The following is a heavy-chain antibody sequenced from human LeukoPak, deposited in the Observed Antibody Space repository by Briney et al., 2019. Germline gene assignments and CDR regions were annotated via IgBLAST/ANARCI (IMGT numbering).Heavy chain of an antibody. CDR1: GFTFSYYA. Sequence: PGGSLRLSCAASGFTFSYYAMHWVRQAPGKGLEYVSAISSDGGSTYYANSMKGRFTISRDNSKNMLYLQMGSLRAEDMAVYYCARWVSTSYDAFDIWGQGTMVTVSS. V-gene: IGHV3-64*01. D-gene: IGHD6-6*01. CDR2: ISSDGGST. J-gene: IGHJ3*02. CDR3: ARWVSTSYDAFDI.